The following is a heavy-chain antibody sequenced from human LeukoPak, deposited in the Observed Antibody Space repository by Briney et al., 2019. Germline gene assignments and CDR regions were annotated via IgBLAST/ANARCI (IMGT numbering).Heavy chain of an antibody. V-gene: IGHV4-59*12. CDR2: IYYSGST. CDR1: GCSLSSYY. Sequence: SETLSLTCTVSGCSLSSYYWNWIRQPPGKGLEWVGYIYYSGSTNYDPSLQSRVTISVDTSKNQFSLKLSSVTAADTAVYYCARALYCSGYTIRDWFDPWGQGTRVTVSS. J-gene: IGHJ5*02. D-gene: IGHD3-10*01. CDR3: ARALYCSGYTIRDWFDP.